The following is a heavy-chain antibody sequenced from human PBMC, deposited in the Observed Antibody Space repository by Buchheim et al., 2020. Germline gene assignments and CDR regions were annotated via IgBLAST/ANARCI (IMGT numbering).Heavy chain of an antibody. CDR3: VRLRGWRYGMDL. V-gene: IGHV4-59*08. Sequence: QVQLQESGPGLVKPSETLSLTCTISGGSISLDYWTWIRQPPGKGLEWIGYVYYSGTTNYNSSLKSRVTISLDTSKNQCSLKLSSVTAADTAVYYCVRLRGWRYGMDLWGQGTT. CDR2: VYYSGTT. D-gene: IGHD6-19*01. J-gene: IGHJ6*02. CDR1: GGSISLDY.